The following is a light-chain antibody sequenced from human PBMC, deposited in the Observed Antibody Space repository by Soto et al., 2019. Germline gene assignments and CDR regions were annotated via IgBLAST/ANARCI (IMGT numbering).Light chain of an antibody. CDR1: QSVSSN. V-gene: IGKV3-20*01. CDR3: QQYGTLPLVT. CDR2: GAS. Sequence: EIVGSQSPSTLSVSTRERATLSCISSQSVSSNLAWYQQKPGQAPRLLIYGASSRATGIPDRFSGSGSGTDFTLTISRLEPEDFAVCYCQQYGTLPLVTFCHGTLLEI. J-gene: IGKJ5*01.